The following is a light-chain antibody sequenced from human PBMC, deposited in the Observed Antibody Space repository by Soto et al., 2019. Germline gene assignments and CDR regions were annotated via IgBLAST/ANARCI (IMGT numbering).Light chain of an antibody. V-gene: IGKV3-20*01. Sequence: EIVLTQSPGTLYLSPGERGTLSCRASQSVSSGHLAWYQQKPGQSPRLLIYGISARATDIPDRFSGSGSGTDFTLTISRLEPEDCAVYYCQLYDNPPTFGQGTRLEIK. CDR3: QLYDNPPT. CDR2: GIS. J-gene: IGKJ5*01. CDR1: QSVSSGH.